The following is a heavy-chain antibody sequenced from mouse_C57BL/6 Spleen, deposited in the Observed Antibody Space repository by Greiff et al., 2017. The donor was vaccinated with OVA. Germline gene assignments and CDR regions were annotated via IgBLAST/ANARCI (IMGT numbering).Heavy chain of an antibody. J-gene: IGHJ3*01. CDR3: TTRDYYGTSFAY. D-gene: IGHD1-1*01. CDR2: IRNKANNHAT. Sequence: EVKLVESGGGLVQPGGSMKLSCAASGFTFSDAWMDWVRQSPEKGLEWVAEIRNKANNHATYYAESVKGRFTISRDDSKSSVYLQMNSLRAEDTGIYYCTTRDYYGTSFAYWGQGTLVTVSA. CDR1: GFTFSDAW. V-gene: IGHV6-6*01.